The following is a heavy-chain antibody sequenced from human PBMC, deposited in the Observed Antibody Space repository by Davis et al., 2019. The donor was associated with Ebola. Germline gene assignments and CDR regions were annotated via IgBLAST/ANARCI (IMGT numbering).Heavy chain of an antibody. Sequence: MPSETLSLTCTVSGGSISSSSYYWGWIRQPPGKGLEWIGSIYYSGSTYYNPSLKSRVTISVDTSKNQFSLKLSSVTAADTAVYYCARGSRLLLRRGYYYYGMDVWDQGTTVTVSS. J-gene: IGHJ6*02. CDR3: ARGSRLLLRRGYYYYGMDV. CDR1: GGSISSSSYY. D-gene: IGHD3-22*01. CDR2: IYYSGST. V-gene: IGHV4-39*01.